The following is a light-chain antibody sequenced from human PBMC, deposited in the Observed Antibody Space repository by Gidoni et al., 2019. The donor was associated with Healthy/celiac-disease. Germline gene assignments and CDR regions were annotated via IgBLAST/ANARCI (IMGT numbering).Light chain of an antibody. CDR1: KGVSNN. CDR2: GAS. V-gene: IGKV3-15*01. Sequence: EIVMTHSPATLSVSPGERATHTCMASKGVSNNLACYQQKPGQAPRLLNYGASTRATGIPARFSGSGSGKEFTITISSLQSEVFAVYCCQEYNNWGTFGQGTKVEIK. J-gene: IGKJ1*01. CDR3: QEYNNWGT.